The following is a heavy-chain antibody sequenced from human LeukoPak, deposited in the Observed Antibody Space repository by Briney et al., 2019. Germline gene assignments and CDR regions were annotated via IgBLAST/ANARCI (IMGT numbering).Heavy chain of an antibody. D-gene: IGHD3-10*01. CDR2: IAGSADST. Sequence: GGSQRLSCAASGFSISDYLMKWVRRAPGKGLEWISSIAGSADSTYYADSVKGRFTISRDNSKNTLYLQMNSLRAEDTAVYYCTKQGGSYSFDYWGQGTLVTVSS. CDR1: GFSISDYL. V-gene: IGHV3-23*01. J-gene: IGHJ4*02. CDR3: TKQGGSYSFDY.